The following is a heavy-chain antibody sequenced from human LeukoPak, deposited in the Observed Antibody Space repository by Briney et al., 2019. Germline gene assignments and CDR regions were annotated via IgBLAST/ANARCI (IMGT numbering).Heavy chain of an antibody. Sequence: SETLSLTCAVYGGSFSGYYWSWIRQPPGKGLEWIGEINHSGSTNYNPSLKSRVTISVDTSKNQFSLKLSSVTAADTAVYYCATSGDSSGWYRDFDYWGQGTLVTVSS. J-gene: IGHJ4*02. CDR1: GGSFSGYY. CDR2: INHSGST. CDR3: ATSGDSSGWYRDFDY. D-gene: IGHD6-19*01. V-gene: IGHV4-34*01.